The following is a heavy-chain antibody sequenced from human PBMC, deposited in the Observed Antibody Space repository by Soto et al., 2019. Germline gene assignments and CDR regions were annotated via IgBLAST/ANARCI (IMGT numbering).Heavy chain of an antibody. V-gene: IGHV3-23*01. CDR1: GFTFSSYA. CDR2: ISGSGGST. Sequence: GGSLRLSCAASGFTFSSYAMSWVRQAPGKGLEWVSAISGSGGSTYYADSVKGRFTISRDNSKITLYLQMNNLRAEDTVVYYCAKDRAGEDSGYDYGSANWFDPWGQGTLVTVSS. D-gene: IGHD5-12*01. CDR3: AKDRAGEDSGYDYGSANWFDP. J-gene: IGHJ5*02.